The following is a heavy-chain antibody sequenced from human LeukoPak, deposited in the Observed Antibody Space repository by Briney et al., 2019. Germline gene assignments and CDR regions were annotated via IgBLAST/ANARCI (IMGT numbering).Heavy chain of an antibody. V-gene: IGHV3-66*03. CDR3: AKDWGSDRGYYDSSGYYLDY. D-gene: IGHD3-22*01. J-gene: IGHJ4*02. Sequence: GGSLRLSCTVSGFTVSSNSMSWVRQAPGKGLEWVSFIYSDNTHYSDSVKGRFTISRDNSKNTLYLQMNSLRAEDTAVYYCAKDWGSDRGYYDSSGYYLDYWGQGTLVTVSS. CDR2: IYSDNT. CDR1: GFTVSSNS.